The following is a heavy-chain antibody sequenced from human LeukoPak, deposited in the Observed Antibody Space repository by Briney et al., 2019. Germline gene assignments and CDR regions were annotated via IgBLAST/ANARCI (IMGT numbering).Heavy chain of an antibody. CDR3: ARVLYYDSSGYPYY. V-gene: IGHV4-34*01. CDR2: INHSGST. CDR1: GGSFSSYY. Sequence: SETLPLTCAVYGGSFSSYYWSWIRQPPGKGLEWIGEINHSGSTNYNPSLKSRVTISVDTSKNQFSLKLSSVTAADTAVYYCARVLYYDSSGYPYYWGRGTLVTVSS. D-gene: IGHD3-22*01. J-gene: IGHJ4*02.